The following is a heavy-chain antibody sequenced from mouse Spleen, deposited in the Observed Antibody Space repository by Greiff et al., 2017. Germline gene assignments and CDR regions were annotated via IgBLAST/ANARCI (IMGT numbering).Heavy chain of an antibody. V-gene: IGHV14-1*02. CDR1: GFNIKDYY. J-gene: IGHJ3*01. CDR2: IDPENGNT. CDR3: ARGSAWSAY. Sequence: VQLKESGAELVRPGASVKLSCKASGFNIKDYYMHWVKQRPEQGLEWIGWIDPENGNTIYDPKFQGKASITADTSSNTAYLQVSSLTSEDTAVYYCARGSAWSAYWGQGTLVTVSA. D-gene: IGHD3-1*01.